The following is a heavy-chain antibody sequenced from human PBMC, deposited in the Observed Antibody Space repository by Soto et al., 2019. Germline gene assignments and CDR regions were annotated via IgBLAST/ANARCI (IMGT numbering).Heavy chain of an antibody. V-gene: IGHV1-69*01. CDR3: AMVRESTYYFDY. CDR2: IIPIFGTA. J-gene: IGHJ4*02. Sequence: QVQLVQSGAEVKKPGSSVKVSCKASGGTFSSYAISWVRQAPGQGLEWMGGIIPIFGTANCAQKCQGRVTITADESTSTAYMELSSLRSEDTAVYYCAMVRESTYYFDYWGQGTLVTVSS. D-gene: IGHD3-10*01. CDR1: GGTFSSYA.